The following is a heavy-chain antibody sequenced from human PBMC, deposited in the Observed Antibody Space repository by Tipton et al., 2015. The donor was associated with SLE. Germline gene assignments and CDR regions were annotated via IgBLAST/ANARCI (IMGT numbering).Heavy chain of an antibody. D-gene: IGHD6-19*01. CDR2: IYYSGST. V-gene: IGHV4-31*03. J-gene: IGHJ4*02. CDR1: GGSISSGGYY. Sequence: TLSLTCTVSGGSISSGGYYWSWIRQHPGKGLEWIGYIYYSGSTNYNPSLKSRVTISVDTSKNQFSLKLSSVTAADTAVYYCARKGGSSGWYPYYFDYWGQGTRVTGSS. CDR3: ARKGGSSGWYPYYFDY.